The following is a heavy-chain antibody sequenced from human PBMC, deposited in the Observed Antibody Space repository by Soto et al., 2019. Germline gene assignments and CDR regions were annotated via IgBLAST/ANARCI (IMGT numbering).Heavy chain of an antibody. CDR3: ARDLKTRWFGELINYFDY. J-gene: IGHJ4*02. CDR2: IWYDGSNK. D-gene: IGHD3-10*01. CDR1: GFTFSSYG. V-gene: IGHV3-33*01. Sequence: GGSLRLSCAASGFTFSSYGMHWVRQAPGKGLEWVAVIWYDGSNKYYADSVKGRFTISRDNSKNSLYLQMNSLRAEDTAVYYCARDLKTRWFGELINYFDYWGQGTLVTVSS.